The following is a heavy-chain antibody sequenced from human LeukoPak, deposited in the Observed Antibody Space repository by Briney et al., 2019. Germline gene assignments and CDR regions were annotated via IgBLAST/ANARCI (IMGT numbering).Heavy chain of an antibody. CDR2: ISYDGSNK. D-gene: IGHD4-17*01. J-gene: IGHJ1*01. Sequence: SGGSLGLSCAASGFTFSSYGMHWVRQAPGKGLEWVAVISYDGSNKYYADSVKGRFTISRDNSKNTLYLQMNSLRAEDTAVYYCAKAPEATEHDYGDLYFQHWGQGTLVTVSS. CDR1: GFTFSSYG. CDR3: AKAPEATEHDYGDLYFQH. V-gene: IGHV3-30*18.